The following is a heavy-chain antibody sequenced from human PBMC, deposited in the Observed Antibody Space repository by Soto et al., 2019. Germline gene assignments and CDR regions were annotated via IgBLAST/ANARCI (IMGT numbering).Heavy chain of an antibody. J-gene: IGHJ4*02. CDR3: AADNYYDSSGYSVF. Sequence: ASVKVSCKASGYTFTSYGISWVRQAPGQGLEWMGGIIPYNGNTNYAQKLQGRVTITADESTSTAYMELSSLRSEDTAVYYCAADNYYDSSGYSVFWGQGTLVTVSS. V-gene: IGHV1-18*01. D-gene: IGHD3-22*01. CDR2: IIPYNGNT. CDR1: GYTFTSYG.